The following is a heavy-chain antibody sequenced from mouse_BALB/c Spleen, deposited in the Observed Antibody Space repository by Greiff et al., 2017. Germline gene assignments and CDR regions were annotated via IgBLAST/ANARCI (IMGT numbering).Heavy chain of an antibody. CDR2: ISDGGSYT. Sequence: EVKLVESGGGLVKPGGSLKLSCAASGFTVSDYYMYWVRQTPEKRLEWVATISDGGSYTYYPDSVKGRFTISRDNAKNNLYLQMSSLKSENTAMYYCARELGRAMDYWGQGTSVTVSS. CDR1: GFTVSDYY. J-gene: IGHJ4*01. D-gene: IGHD4-1*01. CDR3: ARELGRAMDY. V-gene: IGHV5-4*02.